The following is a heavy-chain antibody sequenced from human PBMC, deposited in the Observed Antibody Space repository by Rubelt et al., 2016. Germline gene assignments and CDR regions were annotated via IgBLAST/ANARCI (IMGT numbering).Heavy chain of an antibody. CDR2: LAPSDSYT. CDR1: GYSFTTYW. Sequence: EVQLVQSGAEVKKPGESLRISCNGSGYSFTTYWISWVRQMPGKGLEWMGRLAPSDSYTNYSPSFQGHGTVSADKSISTAYLQWSSLKASDTAMYYCARHAGDGGNSEDWFDPWGQGTLVTVSS. J-gene: IGHJ5*02. V-gene: IGHV5-10-1*01. CDR3: ARHAGDGGNSEDWFDP. D-gene: IGHD4-23*01.